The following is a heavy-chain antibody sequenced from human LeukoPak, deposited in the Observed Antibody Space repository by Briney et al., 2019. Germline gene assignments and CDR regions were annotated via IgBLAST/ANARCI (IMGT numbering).Heavy chain of an antibody. CDR1: GFTFSDFA. CDR3: AKDAFSYNGVFDPSDI. D-gene: IGHD3-3*01. J-gene: IGHJ3*02. Sequence: GGSLRLSCVASGFTFSDFAMSWVRQTPGKRLEWVASTGGIGGDSYYADAVKGRFTISRDDSRDTLYLQMNSLKAEDTAVYYCAKDAFSYNGVFDPSDIWGQGTMVTVSS. V-gene: IGHV3-23*01. CDR2: TGGIGGDS.